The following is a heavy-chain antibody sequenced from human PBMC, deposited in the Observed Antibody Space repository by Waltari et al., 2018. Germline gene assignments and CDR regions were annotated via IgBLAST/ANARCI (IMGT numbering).Heavy chain of an antibody. CDR1: GFMFGSYG. CDR3: ARDRGGYCNGVSCNSMDV. D-gene: IGHD2-15*01. Sequence: QVQLVQSGAEVTKPGASVKVSCKASGFMFGSYGFSWVRQAPGPGLEWMGWITLYNGDTKYAQKFQGRVTMTTDTSTSTAHMELRSLISDDTAVYYCARDRGGYCNGVSCNSMDVWGQGTTVTVSS. J-gene: IGHJ6*02. CDR2: ITLYNGDT. V-gene: IGHV1-18*01.